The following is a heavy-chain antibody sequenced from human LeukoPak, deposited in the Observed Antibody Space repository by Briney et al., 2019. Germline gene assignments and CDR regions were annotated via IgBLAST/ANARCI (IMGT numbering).Heavy chain of an antibody. J-gene: IGHJ4*02. V-gene: IGHV3-23*01. Sequence: GGSLSLSCAASAFPFSTYAMSWVRQAPGGGLEWISSISGDGARTYYTNSVKGRFTISRDNPKNTLFLQVNSLRVEDTAVYYCAKGGLTTPLHYWGQGTLVTVSS. CDR2: ISGDGART. CDR1: AFPFSTYA. D-gene: IGHD1-14*01. CDR3: AKGGLTTPLHY.